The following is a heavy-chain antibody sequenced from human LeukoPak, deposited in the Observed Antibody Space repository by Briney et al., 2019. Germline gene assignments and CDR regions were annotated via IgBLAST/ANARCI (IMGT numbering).Heavy chain of an antibody. Sequence: ASVKVSCKASGGTLSSYAISWVRQAPGQGLEWMGGIIPIFGTANYAQKFQGRVTITADESTSTAYMELSSLRSEDTAVYYCARAAFTAQVGFDYWGQRTLVTVSS. J-gene: IGHJ4*02. CDR1: GGTLSSYA. D-gene: IGHD2-21*02. V-gene: IGHV1-69*13. CDR3: ARAAFTAQVGFDY. CDR2: IIPIFGTA.